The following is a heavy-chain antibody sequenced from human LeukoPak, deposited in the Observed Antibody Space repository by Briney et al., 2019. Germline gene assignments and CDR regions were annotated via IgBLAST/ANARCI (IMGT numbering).Heavy chain of an antibody. CDR2: IYYSGST. J-gene: IGHJ4*02. CDR1: GGSISSSSYY. CDR3: ARVRYYFDY. D-gene: IGHD4-17*01. V-gene: IGHV4-39*07. Sequence: SETLSLTCTVSGGSISSSSYYWGWIRQPPGKGLEWIGSIYYSGSTYYNPSLKSRVTISVDTSKNQFSLKLSSVTAADTAVYYCARVRYYFDYWGQGTLVTVSS.